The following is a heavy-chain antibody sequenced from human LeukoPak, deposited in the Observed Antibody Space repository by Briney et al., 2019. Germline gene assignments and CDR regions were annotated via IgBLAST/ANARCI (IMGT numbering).Heavy chain of an antibody. CDR2: INPNTGGT. CDR1: GYTFTDYY. CDR3: ARDGTTRSYYYFDH. Sequence: ASVKVSCKASGYTFTDYYMHWVRQAPGQGLKWMGWINPNTGGTNYAQNFQGRVTMTRDTSISTAFMELSGLRSDDTAVYYCARDGTTRSYYYFDHWGQGTLVTVSS. D-gene: IGHD3-10*01. J-gene: IGHJ4*02. V-gene: IGHV1-2*02.